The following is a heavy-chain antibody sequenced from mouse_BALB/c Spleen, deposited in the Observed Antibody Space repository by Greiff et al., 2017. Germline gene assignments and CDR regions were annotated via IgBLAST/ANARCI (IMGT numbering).Heavy chain of an antibody. CDR1: GFTFSDYY. Sequence: EVMLVESGGGLVKPGGSLKLSCAASGFTFSDYYMYWVRQTPEKRLEWVATISDGGSYTYYPDSVKGRFTISRDNAKNNLYLQMSSLKSEDTAMYYCARGDGNSPYAMDYWGQGTTLTVAS. D-gene: IGHD2-1*01. CDR2: ISDGGSYT. CDR3: ARGDGNSPYAMDY. J-gene: IGHJ2*01. V-gene: IGHV5-4*02.